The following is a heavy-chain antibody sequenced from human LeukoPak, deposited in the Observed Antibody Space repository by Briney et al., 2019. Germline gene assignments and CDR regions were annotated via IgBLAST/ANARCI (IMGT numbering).Heavy chain of an antibody. CDR3: ARGAYCGGDCYSPYFDY. D-gene: IGHD2-21*02. Sequence: SQTPSLTCAISGDSVSSNSAAWNWIRQSPSRGLEWLGRTYYRSKWYNDYAVSVKSRITINPDTSKNQFSLQLNSVTPEDTAVYYCARGAYCGGDCYSPYFDYWGQGTLVTVSS. CDR1: GDSVSSNSAA. CDR2: TYYRSKWYN. J-gene: IGHJ4*02. V-gene: IGHV6-1*01.